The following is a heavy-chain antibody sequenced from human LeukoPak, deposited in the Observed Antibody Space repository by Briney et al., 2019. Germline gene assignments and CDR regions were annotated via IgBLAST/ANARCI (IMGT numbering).Heavy chain of an antibody. V-gene: IGHV3-7*01. CDR2: IKYDGSDK. CDR3: ARSSFNSGSYFDH. CDR1: GFTFSSYW. D-gene: IGHD3-22*01. Sequence: GWSLRLSCAASGFTFSSYWMSWVRQAPGKGLEWVATIKYDGSDKYYVDSVRGRFTISRDNAKNSLYLQMNSLSGEDTAVYFCARSSFNSGSYFDHWGQGTLVTVSS. J-gene: IGHJ4*02.